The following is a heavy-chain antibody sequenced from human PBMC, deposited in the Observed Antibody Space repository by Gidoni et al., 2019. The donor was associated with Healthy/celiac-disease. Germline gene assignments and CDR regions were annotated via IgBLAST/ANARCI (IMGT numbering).Heavy chain of an antibody. CDR2: INPNSGGT. V-gene: IGHV1-2*04. CDR1: GYTFTGYY. D-gene: IGHD3-10*01. J-gene: IGHJ4*02. Sequence: QVQLVQSGAEVKKPGASVKVSCKAPGYTFTGYYMHWVRQAPGQGLEWMGWINPNSGGTNYAQKFQGWVTMTRDTSISTAYMELSRLRSDDTAVYYCARGRPYYYGSGSSFGYFDYWGQGTLVTVSS. CDR3: ARGRPYYYGSGSSFGYFDY.